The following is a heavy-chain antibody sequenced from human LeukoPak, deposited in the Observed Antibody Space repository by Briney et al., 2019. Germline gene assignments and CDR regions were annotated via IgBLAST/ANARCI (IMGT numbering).Heavy chain of an antibody. Sequence: GGSLRLSCAASGNYWMHWVRQAPGKGLVWVPHINSDGSWTGYADSVKGRFTISKDNAKNTVYLQMNNLRAEDTAVYYCVSFYETYWGRGTLVTVSS. CDR2: INSDGSWT. D-gene: IGHD2-2*01. V-gene: IGHV3-74*01. CDR3: VSFYETY. CDR1: GNYW. J-gene: IGHJ4*02.